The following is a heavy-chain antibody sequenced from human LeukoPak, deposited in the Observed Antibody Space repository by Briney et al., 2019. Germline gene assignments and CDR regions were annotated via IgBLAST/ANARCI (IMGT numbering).Heavy chain of an antibody. CDR1: GFTFSSYE. D-gene: IGHD1-26*01. CDR3: ARGAGIVGARDDY. Sequence: PGGSLRLSCAASGFTFSSYEMNWVRQAPGKGLEWVSYISSSGSTIYYADSVEGRFTISRDNAKNSLYLQMNSLRAEDTAVYYCARGAGIVGARDDYWGQGTLVTVSS. J-gene: IGHJ4*02. V-gene: IGHV3-48*03. CDR2: ISSSGSTI.